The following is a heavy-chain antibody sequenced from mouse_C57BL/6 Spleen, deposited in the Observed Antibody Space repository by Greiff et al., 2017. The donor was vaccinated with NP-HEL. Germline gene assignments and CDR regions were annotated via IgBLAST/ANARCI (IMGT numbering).Heavy chain of an antibody. J-gene: IGHJ3*01. V-gene: IGHV1-62-2*01. Sequence: QVQLQQSGAELVKPGASVKLSCKASGYTFTEYTIHWVKQRSGQGLEWIGWFYPGGGSIKYTEKFKDKATLTADKSSSTVYMERSRLTSEDSAVYSCARHEDRGSYYYGSSYWFAYWGQGTLVTVSA. D-gene: IGHD1-1*01. CDR2: FYPGGGSI. CDR1: GYTFTEYT. CDR3: ARHEDRGSYYYGSSYWFAY.